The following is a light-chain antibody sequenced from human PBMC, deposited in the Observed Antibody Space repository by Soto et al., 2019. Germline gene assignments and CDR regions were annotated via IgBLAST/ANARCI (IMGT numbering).Light chain of an antibody. Sequence: DIVMTQSPDSLAVSLGERATINCRSSQSVLYSSNNKNYLAWYQQKPGQPPKLLIYWASTRESGVPDRFSGSGSGTDFTLTISSLQAEDVAVYYCQQYNNWPFTFGPGTKVDI. V-gene: IGKV4-1*01. J-gene: IGKJ3*01. CDR2: WAS. CDR3: QQYNNWPFT. CDR1: QSVLYSSNNKNY.